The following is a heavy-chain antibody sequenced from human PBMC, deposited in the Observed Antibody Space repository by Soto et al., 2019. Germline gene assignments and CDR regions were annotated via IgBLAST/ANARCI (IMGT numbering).Heavy chain of an antibody. CDR2: ISAYNGNT. J-gene: IGHJ5*02. CDR1: GYTFTIYG. D-gene: IGHD1-1*01. Sequence: APVKLSCKASGYTFTIYGIGWLRQTPGQGLEYMGWISAYNGNTNYAQKFQGRVTMTTETSTRTAYMELRSLRSDDTAVYYCARGSRTNDVYNWFDPWGQGTLVTVSS. V-gene: IGHV1-18*01. CDR3: ARGSRTNDVYNWFDP.